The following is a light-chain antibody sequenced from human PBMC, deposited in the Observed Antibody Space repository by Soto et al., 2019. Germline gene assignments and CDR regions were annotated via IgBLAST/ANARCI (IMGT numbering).Light chain of an antibody. Sequence: DIQMTQSPSTLSASLGDGVTITCRASQSISSWLAWYQQKPGKAPKLLIYKASSLESGVPSRFSGSGSGTEFTLTISSLQPDDFATYYCQQYYSSSLTFGGGTRVEIK. CDR2: KAS. V-gene: IGKV1-5*03. J-gene: IGKJ4*01. CDR1: QSISSW. CDR3: QQYYSSSLT.